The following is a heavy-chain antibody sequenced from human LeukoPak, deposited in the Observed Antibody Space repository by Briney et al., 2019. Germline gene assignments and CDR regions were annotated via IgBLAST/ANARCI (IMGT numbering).Heavy chain of an antibody. J-gene: IGHJ4*02. Sequence: SETLSLTCTVSGGSIRNYYWNWIRQPPGKGLEWIGYIYYSGTTNYNPSLKSRVSMSVDTSKNQFSLNLNSVTAADTAVYYCARGIRGAADYWGQGTLVTVSS. CDR1: GGSIRNYY. V-gene: IGHV4-59*01. CDR2: IYYSGTT. CDR3: ARGIRGAADY. D-gene: IGHD3-16*01.